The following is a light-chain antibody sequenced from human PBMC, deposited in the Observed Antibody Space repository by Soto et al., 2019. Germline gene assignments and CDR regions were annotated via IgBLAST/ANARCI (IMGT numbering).Light chain of an antibody. J-gene: IGKJ2*01. Sequence: DIQMTQSPSTLSASVGDRVTITCRASQSISSWLAWYQQKPGKAPKLLIYDASSLESGVPSRFSCSGSGTEFTLTISSLQPDDCAAYYCQQYNRYFAYPFGQWTKLASK. CDR2: DAS. CDR3: QQYNRYFAYP. CDR1: QSISSW. V-gene: IGKV1-5*01.